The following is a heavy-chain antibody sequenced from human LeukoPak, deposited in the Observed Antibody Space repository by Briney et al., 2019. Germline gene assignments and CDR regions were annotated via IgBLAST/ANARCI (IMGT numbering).Heavy chain of an antibody. J-gene: IGHJ4*02. D-gene: IGHD3-22*01. CDR3: ARRRSYYYDSSGYYPDTTFDY. Sequence: ASETLSLTCAVYGGSFSGYYWSWIRQPPGKGLEWIGEINHSGSTNYNPSLKSRVTISVDTSKNQFSLKLSSVTAADTAVYYCARRRSYYYDSSGYYPDTTFDYWGQGTLVTVSS. CDR1: GGSFSGYY. V-gene: IGHV4-34*01. CDR2: INHSGST.